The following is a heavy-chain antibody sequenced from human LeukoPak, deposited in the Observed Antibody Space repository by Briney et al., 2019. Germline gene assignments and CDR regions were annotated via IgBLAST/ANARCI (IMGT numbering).Heavy chain of an antibody. CDR2: ISYDGSNK. J-gene: IGHJ4*02. CDR3: ARGGIAAVY. CDR1: GFTFSSYA. V-gene: IGHV3-30*04. D-gene: IGHD6-13*01. Sequence: GGSLRLSCAASGFTFSSYAMHWVRQAPGKGLEWVAVISYDGSNKYYADSVKGRFTISRDNSKNTLYLQMNSLRAEDTAVYYCARGGIAAVYWGQGTLVTVSS.